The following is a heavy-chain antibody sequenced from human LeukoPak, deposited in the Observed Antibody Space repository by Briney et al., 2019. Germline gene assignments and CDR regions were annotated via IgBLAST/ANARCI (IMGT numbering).Heavy chain of an antibody. CDR1: GGSISSYY. D-gene: IGHD2-21*02. CDR3: ALRVAYCGGDCSLQGLYY. CDR2: INHSGST. J-gene: IGHJ4*02. V-gene: IGHV4-34*01. Sequence: SETLSLTCTVSGGSISSYYWSWIRQPPGKGLEWIGEINHSGSTNYNPSLKSRVTISVDTSKNQFSLKLSSVTAADTAVYYCALRVAYCGGDCSLQGLYYWGQGTLVTVSS.